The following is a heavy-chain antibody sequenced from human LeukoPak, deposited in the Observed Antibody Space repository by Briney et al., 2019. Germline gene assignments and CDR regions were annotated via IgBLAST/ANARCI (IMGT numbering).Heavy chain of an antibody. CDR1: GGSVNSYY. CDR2: IYYSGST. V-gene: IGHV4-59*02. Sequence: KPSETLSLTCTVSGGSVNSYYWSWIRQPPGKGLEWIGYIYYSGSTNYNPSLKSRVTISVDTSKNQFSLKLSSVTAADTAVYYCARDSGYEPSEAFDIWGQGTMVTVSS. CDR3: ARDSGYEPSEAFDI. J-gene: IGHJ3*02. D-gene: IGHD2-2*03.